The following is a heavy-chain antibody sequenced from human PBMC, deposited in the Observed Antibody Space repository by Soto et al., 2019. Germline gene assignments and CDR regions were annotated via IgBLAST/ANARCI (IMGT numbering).Heavy chain of an antibody. Sequence: WGSLRLSCGASGFTFINYYIIFIRHSPGKGLEWVSYISSTGRTIYYADSVKGRFTVSRDNAQNSLSLKLNSLRVEDTAVYYCARSYSSGWEFDYWGQGTQVTVSS. CDR3: ARSYSSGWEFDY. CDR1: GFTFINYY. D-gene: IGHD6-19*01. J-gene: IGHJ4*02. V-gene: IGHV3-11*01. CDR2: ISSTGRTI.